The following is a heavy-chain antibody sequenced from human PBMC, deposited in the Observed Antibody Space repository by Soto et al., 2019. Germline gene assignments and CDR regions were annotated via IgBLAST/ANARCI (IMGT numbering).Heavy chain of an antibody. Sequence: GGSLRLSCAASGFTFSSYGMHWVRQAPGKGLEWVAVIWSDGSNKYYADSVKGRFTISRDNSKNTLYLQMNSLRAEDTAVYYCARDHQQCLFDYWGQGTLVTVSS. CDR3: ARDHQQCLFDY. J-gene: IGHJ4*02. V-gene: IGHV3-33*01. CDR2: IWSDGSNK. CDR1: GFTFSSYG. D-gene: IGHD6-19*01.